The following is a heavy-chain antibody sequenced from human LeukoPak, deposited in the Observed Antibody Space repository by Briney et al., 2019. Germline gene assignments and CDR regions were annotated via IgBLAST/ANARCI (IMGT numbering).Heavy chain of an antibody. CDR1: GFTNHDYN. V-gene: IGHV3-43*01. CDR2: ITWDDGST. Sequence: AGGSLRLSCATSGFTNHDYNMHWVRQAPGKGLEWVSHITWDDGSTYYADSVKGRFTISRDNSKNSLYLQMNSLRTDDTALYYCVRDRERGGNGPIRHWGQGTLVTVSS. J-gene: IGHJ1*01. D-gene: IGHD4-23*01. CDR3: VRDRERGGNGPIRH.